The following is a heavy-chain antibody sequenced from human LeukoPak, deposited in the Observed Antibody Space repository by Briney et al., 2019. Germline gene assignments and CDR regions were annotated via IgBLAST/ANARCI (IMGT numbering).Heavy chain of an antibody. CDR2: IYYSGST. J-gene: IGHJ4*02. CDR1: GGSISNYY. V-gene: IGHV4-59*01. CDR3: ARDRGPDCSRGSCWDY. D-gene: IGHD2-15*01. Sequence: SETLSLTCTVSGGSISNYYWSWIRQPPGKGLEWIGYIYYSGSTSYNPSLKSRVTISVDTSKNQFSLKLNSVTASDTAVYCCARDRGPDCSRGSCWDYWGQGPLVTVSS.